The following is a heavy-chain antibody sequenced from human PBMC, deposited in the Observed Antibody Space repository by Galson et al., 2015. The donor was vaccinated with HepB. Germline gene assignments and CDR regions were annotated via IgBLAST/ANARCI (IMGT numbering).Heavy chain of an antibody. J-gene: IGHJ4*02. CDR1: GYTFTSYG. D-gene: IGHD2-2*01. CDR3: ARATHCSSTSCYPLGDY. V-gene: IGHV1-18*01. CDR2: ISAYNGNT. Sequence: KVSCKASGYTFTSYGISWVRQAPGQGLEWMGWISAYNGNTNYAQKLQGRVTMTTDTSTSTAYMELRSLRSDDTAVYYCARATHCSSTSCYPLGDYWGQGTLVTVSS.